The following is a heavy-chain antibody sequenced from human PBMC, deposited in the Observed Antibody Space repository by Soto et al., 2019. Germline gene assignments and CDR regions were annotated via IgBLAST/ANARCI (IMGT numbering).Heavy chain of an antibody. CDR3: EREQWQYFDY. J-gene: IGHJ4*02. CDR1: GFTLSDYY. D-gene: IGHD6-19*01. V-gene: IGHV3-11*01. Sequence: SLRLSCVASGFTLSDYYMGWIRQAAGKGLEWVSYISSSGSTIYYADSVKGRFTISRDNAKNSLYLQMNSLRAVDTAVYYCEREQWQYFDYWGQGTLVTVSS. CDR2: ISSSGSTI.